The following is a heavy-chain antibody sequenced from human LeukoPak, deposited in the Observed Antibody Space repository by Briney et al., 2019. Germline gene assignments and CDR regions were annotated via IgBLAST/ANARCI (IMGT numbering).Heavy chain of an antibody. CDR2: IIPIFGTA. Sequence: SVKVSCKASGYTFTSYYMHCVRQAPEQGLEWMGGIIPIFGTANYAQKFQGRVTITADESTSTAYMELSSLRSEDTAVYYCARVFGSGLIDYWGQGTLVTVSS. J-gene: IGHJ4*02. D-gene: IGHD3-10*01. CDR1: GYTFTSYY. V-gene: IGHV1-69*13. CDR3: ARVFGSGLIDY.